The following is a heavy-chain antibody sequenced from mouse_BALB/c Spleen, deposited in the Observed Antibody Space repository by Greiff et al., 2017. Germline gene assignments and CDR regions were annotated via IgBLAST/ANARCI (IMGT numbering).Heavy chain of an antibody. D-gene: IGHD1-1*01. V-gene: IGHV14-3*02. CDR3: ARGDYGSSGYFDY. J-gene: IGHJ2*01. Sequence: VHVKQSGAELVKPGASVKLSCTASGFNIKDTYMHWVKQRPEQGLEWIGRIDPANGNTKYDPKFQGKATITADTSSNTAYLQLSSLTSEDTAVYYCARGDYGSSGYFDYWGQGTTLTVSS. CDR2: IDPANGNT. CDR1: GFNIKDTY.